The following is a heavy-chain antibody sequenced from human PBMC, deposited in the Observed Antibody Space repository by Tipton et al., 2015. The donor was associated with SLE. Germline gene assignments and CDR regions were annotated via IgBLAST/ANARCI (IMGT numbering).Heavy chain of an antibody. D-gene: IGHD3-10*01. Sequence: TLSLTCTVSGGSFSRSPSSWNWIRQPAGQGLEWIGFFYFSGSSQYNPSLKSRVAISADTSNNQFSLELRSVTAADTAVYYCARHLGVIVAFEVWGQGTVLTVSS. CDR1: GGSFSRSPSS. V-gene: IGHV4-61*10. CDR2: FYFSGSS. J-gene: IGHJ3*01. CDR3: ARHLGVIVAFEV.